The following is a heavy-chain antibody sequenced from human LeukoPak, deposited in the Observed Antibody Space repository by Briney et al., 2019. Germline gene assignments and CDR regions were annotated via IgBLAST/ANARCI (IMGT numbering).Heavy chain of an antibody. J-gene: IGHJ4*02. V-gene: IGHV1-69*13. D-gene: IGHD4-17*01. CDR1: GGTFSSYA. CDR3: AYSHDYGRIYFDY. CDR2: IIPIFGTA. Sequence: SVKVSCKASGGTFSSYAISWVRQAPGQGLEWMGGIIPIFGTANYAQKFQGRVTITADESTSTAYMELSSLRSEDTAVYYCAYSHDYGRIYFDYWGQGTLVIVSS.